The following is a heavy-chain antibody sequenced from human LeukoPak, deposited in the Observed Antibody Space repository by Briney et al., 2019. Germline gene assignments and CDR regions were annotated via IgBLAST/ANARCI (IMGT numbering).Heavy chain of an antibody. Sequence: PSQTLSLTCTVSGGTISSGGYYWGWIRQPPGKGLEWIGYIYHSGSTYYNPSLKSRVTISVDRSKNQFSLKLSSVTAADSAVYYCARDCGGDYCYYYYYMDGWGKGTTVTVSS. CDR2: IYHSGST. CDR1: GGTISSGGYY. V-gene: IGHV4-30-2*01. CDR3: ARDCGGDYCYYYYYMDG. J-gene: IGHJ6*03. D-gene: IGHD2-21*01.